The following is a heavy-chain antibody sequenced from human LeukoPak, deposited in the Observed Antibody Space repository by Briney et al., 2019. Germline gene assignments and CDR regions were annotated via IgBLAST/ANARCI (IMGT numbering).Heavy chain of an antibody. D-gene: IGHD3-16*01. J-gene: IGHJ4*02. V-gene: IGHV3-15*07. Sequence: GGSLRLSCAVSGLTVSDVWMNWARQSAGRGLEWVGRIKSKMAGGTADYAAPVKGRFTISRDDSRNTVDLQMNGLTVEDTALYYCAWGGAQHYESWGQGTLVTVSS. CDR1: GLTVSDVW. CDR2: IKSKMAGGTA. CDR3: AWGGAQHYES.